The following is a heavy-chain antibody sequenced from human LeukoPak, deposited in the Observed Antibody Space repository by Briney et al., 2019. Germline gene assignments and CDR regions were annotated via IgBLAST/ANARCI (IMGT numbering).Heavy chain of an antibody. V-gene: IGHV3-23*01. CDR1: GFPFSSYA. D-gene: IGHD4-17*01. Sequence: GSLRLSFAASGFPFSSYAMSWVRQAPGKGLEWVSAISGSGGSTYYADSVKGRFTISRDNSKNTLYLQMNSLRAEDTAVYYCASVMTTVTPFDYWGQGTLVTVSS. CDR2: ISGSGGST. CDR3: ASVMTTVTPFDY. J-gene: IGHJ4*02.